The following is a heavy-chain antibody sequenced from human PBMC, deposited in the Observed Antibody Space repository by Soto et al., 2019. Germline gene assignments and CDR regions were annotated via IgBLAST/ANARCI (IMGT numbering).Heavy chain of an antibody. CDR1: GYTFTSFG. J-gene: IGHJ4*02. V-gene: IGHV1-18*01. D-gene: IGHD2-15*01. Sequence: GASVKVSCKASGYTFTSFGISWVRQAPGQGLEWMGWISAYNGNTNYAQKLQGRVTMTTDTSTSTAYMELRSLRSDDTAVYYCARDIYSYCRGGSCPNFDYWGQGTLVTVS. CDR3: ARDIYSYCRGGSCPNFDY. CDR2: ISAYNGNT.